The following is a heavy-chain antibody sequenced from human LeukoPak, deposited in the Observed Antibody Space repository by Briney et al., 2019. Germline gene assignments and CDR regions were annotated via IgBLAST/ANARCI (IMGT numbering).Heavy chain of an antibody. CDR3: AKDQDPHSYGSGSYAPFDY. CDR1: GFTFSSYW. Sequence: GGSLRLSCAASGFTFSSYWMHWVRHAPGKGLEWVSVIYSGGSTYYADSVKGRFTISRDNSKNTLYLQMNSLRAEDTAVYYCAKDQDPHSYGSGSYAPFDYWGQGTLVTVSS. D-gene: IGHD3-10*01. J-gene: IGHJ4*02. V-gene: IGHV3-66*01. CDR2: IYSGGST.